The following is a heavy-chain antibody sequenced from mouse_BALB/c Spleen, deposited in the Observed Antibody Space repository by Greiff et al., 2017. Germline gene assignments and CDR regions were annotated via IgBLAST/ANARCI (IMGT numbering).Heavy chain of an antibody. J-gene: IGHJ4*01. D-gene: IGHD1-1*01. CDR1: GFTFSSYA. CDR3: ASISTVEYYAMDY. CDR2: ISSGGST. Sequence: EVKLMESGGGLVKPGGSLKLSCAASGFTFSSYAMSWVRQTPEKRLEWVASISSGGSTYYPDSVKGRFTISRDNARNILYLQMSSLRSEDTAMYYCASISTVEYYAMDYWGQGTSVTVSS. V-gene: IGHV5-6-5*01.